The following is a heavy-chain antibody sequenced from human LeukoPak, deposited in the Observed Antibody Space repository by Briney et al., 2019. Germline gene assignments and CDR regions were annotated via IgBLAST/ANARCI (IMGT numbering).Heavy chain of an antibody. V-gene: IGHV3-66*01. CDR1: GFTVSSNY. CDR2: IYSGGST. Sequence: GGSLRLSCAASGFTVSSNYMSWVRQAPGKGLEWVSVIYSGGSTYYADSVKGRFTISRDNSKNTLYLQMNSLRAEDTAVYYCAREFKKLGTFDYWGQGTLVTVSS. J-gene: IGHJ4*02. CDR3: AREFKKLGTFDY. D-gene: IGHD6-13*01.